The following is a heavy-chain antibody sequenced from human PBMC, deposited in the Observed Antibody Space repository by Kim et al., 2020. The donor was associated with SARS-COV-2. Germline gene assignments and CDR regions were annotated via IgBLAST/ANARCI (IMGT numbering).Heavy chain of an antibody. CDR3: ARLSWSGYDFDY. D-gene: IGHD3-3*01. V-gene: IGHV4-39*01. Sequence: YYTPSLKRRVTIAVDTSKNQFSLKLSSVTAADTAVYYCARLSWSGYDFDYWGQGTLVTVSS. J-gene: IGHJ4*02.